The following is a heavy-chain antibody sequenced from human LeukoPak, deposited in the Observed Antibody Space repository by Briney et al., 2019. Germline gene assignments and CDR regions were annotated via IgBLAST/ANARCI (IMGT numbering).Heavy chain of an antibody. Sequence: SETLSLTCTVSGGSISSSNYYWGWIRQPPGKGLEWIGSIYYSGRTYYNPSLKSRVTISLDTSKNQFSLKVSSVTAADTAVYYCARRPFWSGYSYYFDYWGQGTLVTVSS. CDR3: ARRPFWSGYSYYFDY. CDR1: GGSISSSNYY. J-gene: IGHJ4*02. CDR2: IYYSGRT. V-gene: IGHV4-39*01. D-gene: IGHD3-3*01.